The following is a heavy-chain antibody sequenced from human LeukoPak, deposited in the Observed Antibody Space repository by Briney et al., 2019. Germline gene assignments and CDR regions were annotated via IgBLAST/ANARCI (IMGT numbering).Heavy chain of an antibody. CDR3: ARSLSDQYCSSTSCYYWFDP. CDR2: IIPIFGTA. Sequence: ASVKVSCKASGYTFTSYAISWVRQAPGQGLEWLGGIIPIFGTANYAQKFQGRVTITTDESTSTAYMELSSLRSEDTAVYYCARSLSDQYCSSTSCYYWFDPWGQGTLVTVSS. J-gene: IGHJ5*02. D-gene: IGHD2-2*01. CDR1: GYTFTSYA. V-gene: IGHV1-69*05.